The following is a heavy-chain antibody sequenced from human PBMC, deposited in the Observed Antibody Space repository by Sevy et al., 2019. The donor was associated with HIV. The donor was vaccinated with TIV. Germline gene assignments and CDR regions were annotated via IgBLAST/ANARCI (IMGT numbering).Heavy chain of an antibody. V-gene: IGHV3-7*01. D-gene: IGHD2-2*01. CDR3: ARALVVVPAATLGY. CDR1: GFTFSSYW. J-gene: IGHJ4*02. Sequence: GGSLRLSCAASGFTFSSYWMSWVRQAPGKGLEWVANRKQDGSEKYYVDSVKGRFTISRDNAKNSLYLQMNSLRAEDTAVYYCARALVVVPAATLGYWGQGTLVTVSS. CDR2: RKQDGSEK.